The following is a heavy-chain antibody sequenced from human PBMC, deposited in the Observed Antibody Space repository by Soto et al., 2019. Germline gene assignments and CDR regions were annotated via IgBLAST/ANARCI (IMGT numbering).Heavy chain of an antibody. V-gene: IGHV4-34*01. CDR2: INHSGST. Sequence: QVQLRQWGAGLLKPSETLSLTCTVFGGSFSDYRWTWIRQSPGRGLEWIGEINHSGSTNYNPSLKSRVPISVDTSKNQFSRKVNSVTAADTAVYYCARGWQYQLLLDGGGKGATVTVFS. CDR1: GGSFSDYR. J-gene: IGHJ6*04. CDR3: ARGWQYQLLLDG. D-gene: IGHD2-2*01.